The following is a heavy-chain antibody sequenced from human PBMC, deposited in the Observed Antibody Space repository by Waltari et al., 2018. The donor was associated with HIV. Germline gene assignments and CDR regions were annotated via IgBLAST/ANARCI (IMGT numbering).Heavy chain of an antibody. V-gene: IGHV4-4*07. CDR3: ARFVGSSWVHGMDV. Sequence: QVQLQESGPGLVKPSETLSLTCTVSGGSISSYYWSWIRQPAGKGLEWIGRIYTSGCTTSNPALKIRVTMSVDTSKSQCSLKLSSVTAADTAVYYCARFVGSSWVHGMDVWGQGTTVTVSS. CDR1: GGSISSYY. J-gene: IGHJ6*02. CDR2: IYTSGCT. D-gene: IGHD6-13*01.